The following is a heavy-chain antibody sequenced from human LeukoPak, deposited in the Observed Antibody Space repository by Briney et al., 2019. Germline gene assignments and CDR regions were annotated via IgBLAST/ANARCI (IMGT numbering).Heavy chain of an antibody. V-gene: IGHV3-7*03. CDR2: IKPDGSEK. Sequence: GGSLRLSCAASGFTFSTNWMTWVRQAPGKGLEWVAIIKPDGSEKYYVDSVKGRFTISRDNSKNTLYLQMNSLRAVDTAVYYCAKDRDLDHWGQGTLVTVSS. D-gene: IGHD3-10*01. J-gene: IGHJ4*02. CDR3: AKDRDLDH. CDR1: GFTFSTNW.